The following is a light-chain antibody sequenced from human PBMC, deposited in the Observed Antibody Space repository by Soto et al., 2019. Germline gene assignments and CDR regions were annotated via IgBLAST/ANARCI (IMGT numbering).Light chain of an antibody. CDR2: EVS. J-gene: IGLJ1*01. CDR3: CSYAGSSTYV. CDR1: SSDVGSYNL. Sequence: QAVVTQPASVSGSPGQSITISCTGTSSDVGSYNLVSWYQQHPGKAPKLMIYEVSKRPSGVSNRFSGSKSGTTASLTISGLQAEDEADYYCCSYAGSSTYVFGTGTKVTVL. V-gene: IGLV2-23*02.